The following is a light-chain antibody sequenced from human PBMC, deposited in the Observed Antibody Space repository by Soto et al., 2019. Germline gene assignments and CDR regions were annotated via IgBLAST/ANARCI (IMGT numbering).Light chain of an antibody. CDR3: QHYDDIPIT. CDR1: RVIDKF. CDR2: DAS. V-gene: IGKV1-33*01. J-gene: IGKJ5*01. Sequence: DLQMTQSPSSLSASVGDRVTITCQASRVIDKFLNWYQQKPGKAPKLLIDDASNLATGVPSRFSGRGSGTPFTFTISCLQPEDVATYYCQHYDDIPITFGQGTRLQIK.